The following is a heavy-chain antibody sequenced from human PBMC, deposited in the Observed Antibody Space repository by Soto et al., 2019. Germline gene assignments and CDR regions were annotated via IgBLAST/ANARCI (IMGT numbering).Heavy chain of an antibody. CDR1: GFNFSSYW. CDR3: ASPARYVGLDY. Sequence: PGGSLRLSYAASGFNFSSYWMHWVRQAPGKGLVWVSRINSDWSSTSYADSVNGRFTISRDNAKNTLYLQMNSLRAEDTAVYYCASPARYVGLDYWGQGT. D-gene: IGHD2-2*01. J-gene: IGHJ4*02. V-gene: IGHV3-74*01. CDR2: INSDWSST.